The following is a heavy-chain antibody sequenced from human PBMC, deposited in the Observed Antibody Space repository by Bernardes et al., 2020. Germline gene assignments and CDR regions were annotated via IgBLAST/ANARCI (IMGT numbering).Heavy chain of an antibody. CDR3: ARGYTMARGVSNLFDP. D-gene: IGHD3-10*01. Sequence: SETLSLTCTVSGGSISSSSYYWGWIRQPPGKGLEWIGSIYYSGSTYYNPSLKSRVTISVDTSKNQFSLKLSSVTAADTAVYYCARGYTMARGVSNLFDPWSQVTLVTVSS. CDR2: IYYSGST. V-gene: IGHV4-39*01. CDR1: GGSISSSSYY. J-gene: IGHJ5*02.